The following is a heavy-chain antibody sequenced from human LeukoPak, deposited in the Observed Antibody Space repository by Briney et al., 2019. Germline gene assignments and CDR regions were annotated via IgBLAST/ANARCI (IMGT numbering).Heavy chain of an antibody. D-gene: IGHD1-26*01. V-gene: IGHV3-74*01. CDR1: GFTFSSYW. J-gene: IGHJ4*02. CDR3: AREEPWVYYLDY. Sequence: GGSLRLSCAASGFTFSSYWMHWVRQAPGKGLVWVSRINSDGSSTSYADSVKGRFTISRDNAKNTLYLQMNSLRAEDTAVYYCAREEPWVYYLDYWGQGTLVTVSS. CDR2: INSDGSST.